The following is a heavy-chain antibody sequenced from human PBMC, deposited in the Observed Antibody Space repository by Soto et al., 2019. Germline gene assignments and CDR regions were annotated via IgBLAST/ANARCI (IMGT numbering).Heavy chain of an antibody. CDR3: ATKGRWYVGYYYYVMDV. D-gene: IGHD6-13*01. Sequence: GASVKVSCKVSGYTLTELSMHWVRQAPGKGLEWMGGFDPEDGETIYAQKFQGRVTMTEDTSTDTAYMELSSLRSEDTAVYYCATKGRWYVGYYYYVMDVWGQGTTVTVSS. V-gene: IGHV1-24*01. J-gene: IGHJ6*02. CDR1: GYTLTELS. CDR2: FDPEDGET.